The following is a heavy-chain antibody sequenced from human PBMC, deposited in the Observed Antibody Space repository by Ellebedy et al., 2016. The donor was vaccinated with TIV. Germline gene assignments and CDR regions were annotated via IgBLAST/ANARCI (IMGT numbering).Heavy chain of an antibody. J-gene: IGHJ4*02. CDR2: ISSSSSYI. V-gene: IGHV3-21*01. CDR1: GFTVSSYS. CDR3: TREDSGSYPD. Sequence: GESLKISXAASGFTVSSYSMSWVRRAPGKGLEWVSFISSSSSYIYYPESVRGRFTLSRDNAKNSLFLQMNSLRVEDTAIYYCTREDSGSYPDWGQGTLVTVSS. D-gene: IGHD1-26*01.